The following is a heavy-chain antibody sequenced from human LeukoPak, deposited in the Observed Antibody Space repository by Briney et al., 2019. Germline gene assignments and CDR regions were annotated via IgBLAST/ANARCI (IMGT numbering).Heavy chain of an antibody. V-gene: IGHV1-2*06. CDR2: INPNSGGT. CDR1: GYTFTGYY. Sequence: ASVKVSCKASGYTFTGYYMHWVRQAPGQGLEWMGRINPNSGGTNYAQKFQGRVTMTRDTSTSTVYMELSSLRSEDTAVYYCARGAYYYDSSGYSIDYWGQGTLVTVSS. J-gene: IGHJ4*02. CDR3: ARGAYYYDSSGYSIDY. D-gene: IGHD3-22*01.